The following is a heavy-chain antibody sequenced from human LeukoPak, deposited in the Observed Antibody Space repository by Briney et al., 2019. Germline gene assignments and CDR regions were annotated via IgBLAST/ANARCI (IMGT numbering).Heavy chain of an antibody. CDR1: GFTFSSYA. V-gene: IGHV3-21*01. CDR2: ISGTSTYI. J-gene: IGHJ4*02. CDR3: VRDHQLRDPGC. D-gene: IGHD5-24*01. Sequence: GGSLRLSCAASGFTFSSYAMSWVRQAPGKGLDWVSSISGTSTYIDYADSVKGRFTISRDNAKNSLYLQMNSLRVEDTAVYYCVRDHQLRDPGCWGQGTLVTVSS.